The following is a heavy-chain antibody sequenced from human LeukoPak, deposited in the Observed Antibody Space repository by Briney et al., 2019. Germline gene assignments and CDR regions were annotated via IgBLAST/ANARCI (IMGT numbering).Heavy chain of an antibody. CDR3: ARGPDYDFWSGYPEYFQH. CDR1: GFTFSNYW. D-gene: IGHD3-3*01. Sequence: GGSLRLSCAASGFTFSNYWMHWVRQAPGKGLVWVSRINTDGSSTSYADSVKGRFTISRDNAKNTLYLQMNSLRAEDTAVYYCARGPDYDFWSGYPEYFQHWGQGTLVTVSS. CDR2: INTDGSST. V-gene: IGHV3-74*01. J-gene: IGHJ1*01.